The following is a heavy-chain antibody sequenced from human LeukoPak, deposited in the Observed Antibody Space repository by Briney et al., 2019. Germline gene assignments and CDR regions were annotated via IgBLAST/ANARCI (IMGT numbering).Heavy chain of an antibody. CDR2: INSDGSST. Sequence: GGSLRLSCAASGFTFSSYLMHSVRQAPGKGLVWVSRINSDGSSTSYADSVKGRFTISRDNAKNTLYLQMNSLRAEDTAVYYCARKRGGHDYGDYGAFDIWGQGTMVTVSS. D-gene: IGHD4-17*01. CDR3: ARKRGGHDYGDYGAFDI. V-gene: IGHV3-74*01. J-gene: IGHJ3*02. CDR1: GFTFSSYL.